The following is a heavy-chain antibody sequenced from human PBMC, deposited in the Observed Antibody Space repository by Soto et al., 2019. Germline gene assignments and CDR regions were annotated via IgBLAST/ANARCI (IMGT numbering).Heavy chain of an antibody. CDR1: GGSISSGGYY. CDR3: ASTPYYSDSSGNGDY. Sequence: SETLSLTCTVSGGSISSGGYYWSWIRQHPGKGLEWIGYIYYSGSTYYNPSLKSRVTISVDTSKNQFSLKLSSVTAADTAVYYCASTPYYSDSSGNGDYWGQGTLVTVSS. CDR2: IYYSGST. V-gene: IGHV4-31*03. D-gene: IGHD3-22*01. J-gene: IGHJ4*02.